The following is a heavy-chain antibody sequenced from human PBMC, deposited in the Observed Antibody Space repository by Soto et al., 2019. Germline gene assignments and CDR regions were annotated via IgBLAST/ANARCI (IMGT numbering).Heavy chain of an antibody. J-gene: IGHJ4*02. Sequence: QVQLVESGGDVVQPGRSLRLSCEASGFIFNNYGMHWVRQAPGKGLEWVAHISYDGSNEHYVDSVEGRFTISRDNSKNTVYLQMNSLRAEDTAVYYCAKDTYYRDSSGYYVFDYWGQGTLVTVSS. V-gene: IGHV3-30*18. CDR2: ISYDGSNE. CDR3: AKDTYYRDSSGYYVFDY. CDR1: GFIFNNYG. D-gene: IGHD3-22*01.